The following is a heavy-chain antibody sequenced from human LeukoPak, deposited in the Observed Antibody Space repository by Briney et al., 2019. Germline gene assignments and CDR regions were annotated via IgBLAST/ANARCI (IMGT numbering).Heavy chain of an antibody. CDR2: MNPNNGNT. CDR3: ASRRYGSGSYYNGYEY. CDR1: GYTFTSYD. D-gene: IGHD3-10*01. V-gene: IGHV1-8*03. J-gene: IGHJ4*02. Sequence: ASVKVSCKASGYTFTSYDINWVRQATGQGLEWMGWMNPNNGNTGYAQKFQGRVTITRNTSISTAYMELSSLRSEDTAVYYCASRRYGSGSYYNGYEYWGQGTLVTVSS.